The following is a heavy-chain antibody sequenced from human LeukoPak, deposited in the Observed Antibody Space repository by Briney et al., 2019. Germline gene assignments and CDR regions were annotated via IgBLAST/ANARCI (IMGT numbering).Heavy chain of an antibody. CDR1: GGSISSSSYY. D-gene: IGHD1-26*01. CDR3: ARGVVVSGATEADAFDI. V-gene: IGHV4-39*01. Sequence: SETLSLTCTVSGGSISSSSYYWGWIRQPPGKGLEWIGSIYYSGSTYYNPSLKSRVTISVDTSKNQFSLKLSSVTAADTAVYYCARGVVVSGATEADAFDIWGQGTMVTVPS. CDR2: IYYSGST. J-gene: IGHJ3*02.